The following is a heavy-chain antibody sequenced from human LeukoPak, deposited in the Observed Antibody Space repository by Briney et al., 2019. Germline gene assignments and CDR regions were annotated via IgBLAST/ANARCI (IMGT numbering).Heavy chain of an antibody. Sequence: PGGSLRLSRAASGFTFSSYWMSWVRQAPGKGLEWVATIKKDGSEKYYVDSVKGRFTISRDNAKSSLYLQMNSLRGDDTAVYYCARDSSGNYWGQGTLVTVSS. CDR1: GFTFSSYW. CDR2: IKKDGSEK. V-gene: IGHV3-7*01. D-gene: IGHD6-19*01. J-gene: IGHJ4*02. CDR3: ARDSSGNY.